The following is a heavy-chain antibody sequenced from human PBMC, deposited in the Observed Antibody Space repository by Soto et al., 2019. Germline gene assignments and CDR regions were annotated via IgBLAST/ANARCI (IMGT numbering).Heavy chain of an antibody. J-gene: IGHJ5*02. CDR1: GGSISSGGYA. CDR3: ARDSLTGNYFDP. D-gene: IGHD1-7*01. CDR2: IYHSGYT. V-gene: IGHV4-30-2*01. Sequence: QMRLQESGSGLVKPSQTLSLTCAVSGGSISSGGYAWNWIRQPPGKGLEWIGYIYHSGYTSYNQSLENRVTISVDKSKNQFSLTLSFVTAADTAVYYCARDSLTGNYFDPWGQGTLVTVSS.